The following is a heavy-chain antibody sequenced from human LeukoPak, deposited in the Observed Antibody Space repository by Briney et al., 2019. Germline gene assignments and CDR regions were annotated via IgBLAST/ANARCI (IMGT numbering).Heavy chain of an antibody. V-gene: IGHV3-66*01. J-gene: IGHJ5*02. CDR3: ARGRPSRFDP. CDR1: GFTVSNDY. CDR2: FYSGGTT. Sequence: QSGGSLRLSCAASGFTVSNDYMSWVRQAPGKGLEWVSIFYSGGTTYYADSVKGRFTISRDISKNTLYLQMNSLRGEDTAVYYCARGRPSRFDPRGQGTLVTVSS.